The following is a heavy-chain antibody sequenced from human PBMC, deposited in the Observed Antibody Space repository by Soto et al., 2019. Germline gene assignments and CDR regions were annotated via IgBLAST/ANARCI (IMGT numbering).Heavy chain of an antibody. V-gene: IGHV3-23*01. CDR1: GFTFSSYA. J-gene: IGHJ4*02. Sequence: EVQLLESGGGLVQPGGSLRLSCAASGFTFSSYAMSWVRQAPGKGLEWVSAISGSGGSTYYADSVKGRFTISRDNSKNTLYLQMNSLRAEDTAVYYCSYTPPYGSGSHNLDYWGQGTLVTVSS. CDR3: SYTPPYGSGSHNLDY. D-gene: IGHD3-10*01. CDR2: ISGSGGST.